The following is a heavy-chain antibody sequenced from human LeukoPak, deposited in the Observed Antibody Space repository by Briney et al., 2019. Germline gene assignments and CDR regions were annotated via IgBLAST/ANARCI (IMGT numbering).Heavy chain of an antibody. CDR2: IIPIFGIA. CDR3: ARDLQLLLDY. J-gene: IGHJ4*02. V-gene: IGHV1-69*04. CDR1: GGTFSSYA. D-gene: IGHD5-24*01. Sequence: ASVKVSCKASGGTFSSYAISWVRQAPGQGLEWMGRIIPIFGIANYAQKFQGRVTITADKSTSTAHMELSSLRSEDTAVYYCARDLQLLLDYWGQGTLVTVSS.